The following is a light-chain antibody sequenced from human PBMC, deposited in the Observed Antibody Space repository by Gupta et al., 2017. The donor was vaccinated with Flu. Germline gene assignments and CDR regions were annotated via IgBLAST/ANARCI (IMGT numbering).Light chain of an antibody. J-gene: IGKJ4*01. CDR2: AES. Sequence: DIQLTQSPSFLSASVGDRVTIACRASQGISRYLAWYQQKPGMAPKLLDSAESTLRSGVPSRFSGSGSGTEFTLTISSLQPEDFATYYCLQICSYPLTFGGGTKVEIK. CDR1: QGISRY. V-gene: IGKV1-9*01. CDR3: LQICSYPLT.